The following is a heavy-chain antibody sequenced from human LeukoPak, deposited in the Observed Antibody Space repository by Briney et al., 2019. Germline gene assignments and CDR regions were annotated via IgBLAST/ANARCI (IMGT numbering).Heavy chain of an antibody. J-gene: IGHJ3*02. V-gene: IGHV4-59*08. Sequence: SETLSLTCTVSGGSISSYYWSWIRQPLGKGLEWIGYIYYSGSTNYNPSLKSRVTISVDTSKNQFSLKLSSVTAADTAVYYCARTTPGYSSSRGAFDIWGQGTMVTVSS. CDR1: GGSISSYY. CDR3: ARTTPGYSSSRGAFDI. CDR2: IYYSGST. D-gene: IGHD6-13*01.